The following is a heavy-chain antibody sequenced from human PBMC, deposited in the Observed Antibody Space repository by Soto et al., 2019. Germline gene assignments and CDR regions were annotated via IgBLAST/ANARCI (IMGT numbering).Heavy chain of an antibody. CDR1: GFTFSSYA. CDR2: ISYDGSNK. CDR3: ARVVKRGSYPCDGMDV. Sequence: QVQLVESGGGVVQPGRSLRLSCAASGFTFSSYAMHWVRQAPGKGLEWVAVISYDGSNKYYADSVKGRFTISRDNSKNTLYLQMNSLRAEDTAVYYCARVVKRGSYPCDGMDVWGQGTTVTVSS. V-gene: IGHV3-30-3*01. D-gene: IGHD1-26*01. J-gene: IGHJ6*02.